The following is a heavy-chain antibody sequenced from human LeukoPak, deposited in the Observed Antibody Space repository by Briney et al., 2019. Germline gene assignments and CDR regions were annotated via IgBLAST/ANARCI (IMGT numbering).Heavy chain of an antibody. CDR2: IYPGDSDT. Sequence: GESLKISCKGSGYSVTSYWIGWVRQMPGKGLEWMGIIYPGDSDTRYSPSFQGQVTISADKSISTAYLQWSSLKASDTAMYYCARRGSGYDSSGYSYYFDHWGQGTLVTVSS. D-gene: IGHD3-22*01. V-gene: IGHV5-51*01. CDR3: ARRGSGYDSSGYSYYFDH. CDR1: GYSVTSYW. J-gene: IGHJ4*02.